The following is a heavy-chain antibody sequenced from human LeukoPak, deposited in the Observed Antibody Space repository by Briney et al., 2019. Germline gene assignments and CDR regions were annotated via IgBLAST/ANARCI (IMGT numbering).Heavy chain of an antibody. CDR1: GFTFSTYS. V-gene: IGHV3-21*01. CDR2: ISNSNSYI. D-gene: IGHD3-16*01. Sequence: GGSLRLSCAASGFTFSTYSMNWVRQAPGKGLEWVSSISNSNSYIYYADSVKGRFTISRDNAKNSLYLQMNSQRAEDTAVYYCARQGDDYWGHGTLVTVSS. J-gene: IGHJ4*01. CDR3: ARQGDDY.